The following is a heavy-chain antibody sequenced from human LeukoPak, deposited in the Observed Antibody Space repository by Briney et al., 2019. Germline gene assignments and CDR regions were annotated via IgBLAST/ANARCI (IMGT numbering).Heavy chain of an antibody. J-gene: IGHJ4*02. V-gene: IGHV4-39*01. CDR1: GGSISSSSYY. CDR2: IYYSGST. Sequence: PSETLSLTCTVSGGSISSSSYYWGWIRKPPGKWLEWIGSIYYSGSTYYNPSLKSRVTISVDTSKNQFSLKLSSVTAADTAVYYCTRQKDYYFDYWGQGTLVTVSS. CDR3: TRQKDYYFDY.